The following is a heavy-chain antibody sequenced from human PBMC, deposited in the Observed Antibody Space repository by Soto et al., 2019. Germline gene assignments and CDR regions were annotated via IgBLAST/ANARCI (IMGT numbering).Heavy chain of an antibody. CDR3: AHRSGGYCSGGTCYARTFDY. CDR1: GFSLSATGVA. J-gene: IGHJ4*02. CDR2: IYWDDDK. Sequence: SGPTLVNPTLTLTLTCTFSGFSLSATGVAVGWIRQPPEKALEWLALIYWDDDKRYSPSLKSRLTITKDTSKNQVVLTMTNMDPVDTGTYYCAHRSGGYCSGGTCYARTFDYWGQGILVTVSS. V-gene: IGHV2-5*02. D-gene: IGHD2-15*01.